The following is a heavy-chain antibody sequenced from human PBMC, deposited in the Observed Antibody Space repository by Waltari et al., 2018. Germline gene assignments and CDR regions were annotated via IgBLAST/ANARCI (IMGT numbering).Heavy chain of an antibody. Sequence: QVQLQESGPGLVKPSETLSLTCRVSGGSISSFYWSWIRQPAGKGLEGIGRIYTSGSTNYNPSLKSRVTMSVDTSKNQVSLTLSSVTAADTAVYYCAREGGYCTNGVCRGQRFDYWGQGTLVTVSS. V-gene: IGHV4-4*07. CDR1: GGSISSFY. J-gene: IGHJ4*02. CDR2: IYTSGST. CDR3: AREGGYCTNGVCRGQRFDY. D-gene: IGHD2-8*01.